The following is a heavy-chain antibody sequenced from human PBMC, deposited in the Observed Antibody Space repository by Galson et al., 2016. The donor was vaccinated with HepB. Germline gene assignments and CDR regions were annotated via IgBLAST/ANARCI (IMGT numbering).Heavy chain of an antibody. D-gene: IGHD3-9*01. CDR3: AREPVRLADLLTGPPKNPDY. CDR1: GFTFSRYD. V-gene: IGHV3-48*03. Sequence: SLRLSCAASGFTFSRYDMNWVRQAPGKGLEWVSYISRSGTTIYYADSVKGRFTNSRDNAKNSLYLQMNSLRAEDTAVYYCAREPVRLADLLTGPPKNPDYWGQGTLVTVSS. CDR2: ISRSGTTI. J-gene: IGHJ4*02.